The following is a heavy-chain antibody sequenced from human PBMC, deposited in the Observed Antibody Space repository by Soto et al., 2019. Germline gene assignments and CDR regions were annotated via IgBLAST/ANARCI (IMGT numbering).Heavy chain of an antibody. V-gene: IGHV1-18*01. Sequence: ASAKVSCKASGYTFTSYGIIWVRQAPGQGLEWMGWISAYNGNTNYAQKLQGRVTMTADTSTSTAYMELRSLRSDDTAVYYCAREEGIVGATLYYYYGMDVWGQGTTVTVSS. CDR3: AREEGIVGATLYYYYGMDV. CDR2: ISAYNGNT. J-gene: IGHJ6*02. D-gene: IGHD1-26*01. CDR1: GYTFTSYG.